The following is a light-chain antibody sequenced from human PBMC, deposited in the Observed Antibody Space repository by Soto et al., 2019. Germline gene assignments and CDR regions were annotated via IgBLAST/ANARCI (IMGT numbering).Light chain of an antibody. Sequence: IVMPQSPDTLSVFPGERATVSCRASESISSNLVWYQQKPGQAPRLLIYGASTRATGIPARFSGSGSGTEFTLTISSLQSEDFAVYYCQQYGSSGTFGQGTKVDIK. V-gene: IGKV3-15*01. CDR3: QQYGSSGT. J-gene: IGKJ1*01. CDR2: GAS. CDR1: ESISSN.